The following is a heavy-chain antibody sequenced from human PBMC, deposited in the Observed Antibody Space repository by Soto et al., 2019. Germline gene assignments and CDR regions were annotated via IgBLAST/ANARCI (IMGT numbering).Heavy chain of an antibody. CDR3: ARDGGLRIVGATTEGYYYGMDV. CDR2: ISYDGSNK. D-gene: IGHD1-26*01. J-gene: IGHJ6*02. Sequence: LRLSCAASGFTFSSYAMHWVRQAPGKGLEWVAVISYDGSNKYYADSVKGRFTISRDNSKNTLYLQMNSLRAEDTAVYYCARDGGLRIVGATTEGYYYGMDVWGQGTTVTVS. CDR1: GFTFSSYA. V-gene: IGHV3-30-3*01.